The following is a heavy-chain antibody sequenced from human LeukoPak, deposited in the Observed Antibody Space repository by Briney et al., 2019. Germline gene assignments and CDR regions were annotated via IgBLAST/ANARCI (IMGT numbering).Heavy chain of an antibody. V-gene: IGHV3-74*01. CDR1: GFTFSSYW. D-gene: IGHD3-22*01. CDR3: ARAPSEIGGYYPEYFRH. J-gene: IGHJ1*01. CDR2: IKSDGST. Sequence: LPGGSLRLSCAASGFTFSSYWMHWVRQAPGKGPVWVSRIKSDGSTNYADSVKGRFTISRDNAKNTLSLQMNSLRAEDTGVYYCARAPSEIGGYYPEYFRHWGQGTLVTVSS.